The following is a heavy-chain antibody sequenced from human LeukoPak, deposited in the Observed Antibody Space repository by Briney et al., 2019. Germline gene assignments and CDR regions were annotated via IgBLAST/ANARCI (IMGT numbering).Heavy chain of an antibody. CDR1: GFTFSSYG. CDR3: AKDRIAYCGYAYDY. D-gene: IGHD5-12*01. J-gene: IGHJ4*02. V-gene: IGHV3-23*01. Sequence: QSGGSLRLSCAASGFTFSSYGMSWVRQAPGKGLEWVSAISGSGGSTNYADSVKGRFTISRDNSKSTLYLQMNSLRAEDTAVYYCAKDRIAYCGYAYDYWGQGTLVTVSS. CDR2: ISGSGGST.